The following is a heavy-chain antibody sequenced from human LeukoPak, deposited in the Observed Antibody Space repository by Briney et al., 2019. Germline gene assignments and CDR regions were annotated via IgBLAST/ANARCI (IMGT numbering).Heavy chain of an antibody. V-gene: IGHV1-69*13. J-gene: IGHJ5*02. Sequence: GAPVNVSCKASGGTFSSYAISWVRQSPGQGLEWLGGFIPIFGTANYAQKFPGRVTITADESTSTAYMELSSLRSEDTAVYYCAKVYDFWSGYPEWFDPWGQGTLVTVSS. D-gene: IGHD3-3*01. CDR2: FIPIFGTA. CDR1: GGTFSSYA. CDR3: AKVYDFWSGYPEWFDP.